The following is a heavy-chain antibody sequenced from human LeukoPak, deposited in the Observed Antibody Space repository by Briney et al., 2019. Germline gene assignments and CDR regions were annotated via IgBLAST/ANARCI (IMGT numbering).Heavy chain of an antibody. CDR3: VKRSCSGGTCPLDY. J-gene: IGHJ4*02. Sequence: GGSLRLSCSASGFTFSSYALSWVRQAPGEGLEYVSGITSTGGTTYYADSVKGRFTISRDNSENTLYLQMSSLRPEDTALYYCVKRSCSGGTCPLDYWGQGTLVTVSS. D-gene: IGHD2-15*01. CDR2: ITSTGGTT. V-gene: IGHV3-64D*09. CDR1: GFTFSSYA.